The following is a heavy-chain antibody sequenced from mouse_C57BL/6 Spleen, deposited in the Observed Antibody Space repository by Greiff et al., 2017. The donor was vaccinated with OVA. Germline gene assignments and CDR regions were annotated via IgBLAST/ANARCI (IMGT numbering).Heavy chain of an antibody. CDR3: ARVYYGSSYRYFDV. CDR2: IWTGGGT. CDR1: GFSLTSYA. D-gene: IGHD1-1*01. J-gene: IGHJ1*03. V-gene: IGHV2-9-1*01. Sequence: VMLVESGPGLVAPSQSLSITCTVSGFSLTSYAISWVRQPPGKGLEWLGVIWTGGGTNYNSALKSRLSISKDNSKSQVFLKMNSLQTDDTARYYCARVYYGSSYRYFDVWGTGTTVTVSS.